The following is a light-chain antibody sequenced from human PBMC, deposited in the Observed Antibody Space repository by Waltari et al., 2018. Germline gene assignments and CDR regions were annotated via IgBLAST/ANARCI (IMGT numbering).Light chain of an antibody. Sequence: SYVLTQPPSVSVAPGKTARITCGGNNIGSKSVHWYQQKPGQAPVLVVYDDSDRPSGIRERFSGSNSGNTATLTISRVEAGDEADYYCQVWDSNTYHVVFGGGTKLTVL. CDR3: QVWDSNTYHVV. CDR1: NIGSKS. V-gene: IGLV3-21*03. CDR2: DDS. J-gene: IGLJ2*01.